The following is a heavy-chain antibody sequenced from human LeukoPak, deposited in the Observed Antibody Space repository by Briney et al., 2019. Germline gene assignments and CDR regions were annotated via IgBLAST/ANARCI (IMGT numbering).Heavy chain of an antibody. Sequence: GGSLRLSCAASGFTFSSYSMNWVRQAPGKGLEWVSSISSGSSAIYYADSVKGRITISRDNAKNSLFLQMNSLRAEDTAVYYCATLGYSSGWLEVEPFDYWGQGTLVTVSS. CDR1: GFTFSSYS. CDR3: ATLGYSSGWLEVEPFDY. CDR2: ISSGSSAI. J-gene: IGHJ4*02. V-gene: IGHV3-21*01. D-gene: IGHD6-19*01.